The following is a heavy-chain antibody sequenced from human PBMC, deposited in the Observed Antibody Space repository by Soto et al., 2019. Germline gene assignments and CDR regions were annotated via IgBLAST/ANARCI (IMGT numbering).Heavy chain of an antibody. V-gene: IGHV3-9*01. CDR2: ISWNSGSI. J-gene: IGHJ4*02. CDR1: GFTFDDYA. Sequence: GGSLRLSCAASGFTFDDYAMHWFRQAPGKGLEWVSGISWNSGSIGYADSVKGRFTISRDNAKNSLYLQMNSLRAEDTALYYCACGFGGVIVPFDYWCQGTLVTVSS. CDR3: ACGFGGVIVPFDY. D-gene: IGHD3-16*02.